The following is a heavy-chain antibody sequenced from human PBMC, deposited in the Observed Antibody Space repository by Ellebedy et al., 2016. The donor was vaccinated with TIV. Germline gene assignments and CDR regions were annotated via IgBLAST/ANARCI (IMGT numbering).Heavy chain of an antibody. J-gene: IGHJ4*02. CDR1: GFIVSATY. CDR2: IYPDDRT. CDR3: ARDSGFGVDTPY. Sequence: GESLKISXAAPGFIVSATYMSWVRQAPGKGLEWVSIIYPDDRTFYAGFARGRFSISRDKSKNTLYLQMNSLRADDTAVYYCARDSGFGVDTPYWGQGTPVTVSS. V-gene: IGHV3-53*01. D-gene: IGHD3-3*01.